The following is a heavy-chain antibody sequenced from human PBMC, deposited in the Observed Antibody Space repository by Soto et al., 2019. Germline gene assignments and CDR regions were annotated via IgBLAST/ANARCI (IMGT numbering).Heavy chain of an antibody. CDR2: ISGSGGST. CDR3: AKVSQLRFLEWSLTYYFDY. Sequence: GGSLRLSCAASGFTFSSYAISWVRQAPGKGLERVSAISGSGGSTYYADSVKGRFTISRDNSKNTLYLQMNSLRAEDTAVYYCAKVSQLRFLEWSLTYYFDYWGQGTLVTVSS. CDR1: GFTFSSYA. V-gene: IGHV3-23*01. J-gene: IGHJ4*02. D-gene: IGHD3-3*01.